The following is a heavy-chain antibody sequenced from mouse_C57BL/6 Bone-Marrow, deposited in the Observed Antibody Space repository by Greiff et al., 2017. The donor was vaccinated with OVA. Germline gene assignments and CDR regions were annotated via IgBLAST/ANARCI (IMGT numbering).Heavy chain of an antibody. V-gene: IGHV1-85*01. CDR3: ARWISKVYGSSFYAMDY. CDR1: GYTFTSYD. D-gene: IGHD1-1*01. Sequence: QVQLQQSGPELVKPGASVKLSCKASGYTFTSYDINWVKQRPGQGLEWIGWIYPRDGSTTYNEKFKGKATLTVDTSSSTAYMELHSLTSEDSAVYFCARWISKVYGSSFYAMDYWGQGTSVTVSS. CDR2: IYPRDGST. J-gene: IGHJ4*01.